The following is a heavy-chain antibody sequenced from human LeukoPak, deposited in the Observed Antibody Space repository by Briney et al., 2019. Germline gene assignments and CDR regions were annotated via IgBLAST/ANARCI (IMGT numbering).Heavy chain of an antibody. J-gene: IGHJ5*02. D-gene: IGHD2-15*01. V-gene: IGHV1-46*01. Sequence: ASVKVSCKTSGYSFTSYNLHWVRQAPGQRLEWMGIINPSGGNTNYAQKFQGRVTMTRDTSTSTVYMELSSLKSEDTAVYYCARVDGSCSGGSCPSGNWFDPWGQGTLVTVSS. CDR2: INPSGGNT. CDR1: GYSFTSYN. CDR3: ARVDGSCSGGSCPSGNWFDP.